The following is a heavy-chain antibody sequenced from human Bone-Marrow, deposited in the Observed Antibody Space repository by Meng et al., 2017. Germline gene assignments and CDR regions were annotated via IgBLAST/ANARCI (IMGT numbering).Heavy chain of an antibody. D-gene: IGHD3-22*01. CDR1: GFTVSSTY. J-gene: IGHJ4*02. CDR3: ARDYYDSSGYYKLGY. CDR2: IYSGGST. Sequence: GQLVESGGGVVQPGRSLRLSCAVSGFTVSSTYMSWVRQAPGKGLEWVSVIYSGGSTYYADSVKGRFTISRDNSKNTLYLQMNSLRAEDTAVYYCARDYYDSSGYYKLGYWGQGTLVTVSS. V-gene: IGHV3-53*01.